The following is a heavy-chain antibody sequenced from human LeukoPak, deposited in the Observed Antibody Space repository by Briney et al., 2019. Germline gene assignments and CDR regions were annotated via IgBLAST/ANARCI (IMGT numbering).Heavy chain of an antibody. CDR2: INQEGSEK. J-gene: IGHJ4*02. Sequence: PGGSLRLSCAASGFTFRAYWMSWVRQAPGKGLEWVANINQEGSEKDYVDSVKGRFTISRDNAKNSLYLQMNTLRAEDTAVYFCVRLRYTYGKTFDYWGQGALVTVSS. V-gene: IGHV3-7*01. D-gene: IGHD5-18*01. CDR1: GFTFRAYW. CDR3: VRLRYTYGKTFDY.